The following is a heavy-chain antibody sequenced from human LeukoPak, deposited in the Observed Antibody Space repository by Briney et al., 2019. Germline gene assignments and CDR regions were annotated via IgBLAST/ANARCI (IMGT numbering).Heavy chain of an antibody. Sequence: ASVKVSCKASGYTFTSYGISWVRQAPGQGLEWMGWISAYNGNTNYAQKLQGRVIMTTDTSTSTAYMELRSLRSDDTAVYYCARDRAAINWFDPWGQGTLVTVSS. CDR2: ISAYNGNT. J-gene: IGHJ5*02. CDR1: GYTFTSYG. CDR3: ARDRAAINWFDP. V-gene: IGHV1-18*01. D-gene: IGHD5-18*01.